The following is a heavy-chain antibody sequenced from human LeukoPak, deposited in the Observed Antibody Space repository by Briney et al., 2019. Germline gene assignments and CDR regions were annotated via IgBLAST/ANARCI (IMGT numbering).Heavy chain of an antibody. CDR2: IYYSGSP. D-gene: IGHD3-22*01. CDR1: GGSINNYY. Sequence: SETLSLTCTVSGGSINNYYWTWIRQPPGKGLEWIGYIYYSGSPNYNPSLKSRVTISVDTSKNQFSLKLSSVTAADTAVYYCARDRYYDSTNYFDFWGQGTLVTVSS. V-gene: IGHV4-59*01. J-gene: IGHJ4*02. CDR3: ARDRYYDSTNYFDF.